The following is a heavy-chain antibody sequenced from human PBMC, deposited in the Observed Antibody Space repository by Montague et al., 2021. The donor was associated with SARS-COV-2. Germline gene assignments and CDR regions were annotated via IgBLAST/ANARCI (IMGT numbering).Heavy chain of an antibody. D-gene: IGHD3-9*01. V-gene: IGHV3-33*06. CDR2: IWYDGSNK. Sequence: SLRLSCAASGFTFSSYGMHWVRQAPGKGLEWAAVIWYDGSNKYYADSVKGRFTISRDNSKNTLYLQMNSLRAEDAAVYYCAKEAAALTGGMDVWGQGTTVTVSS. J-gene: IGHJ6*02. CDR1: GFTFSSYG. CDR3: AKEAAALTGGMDV.